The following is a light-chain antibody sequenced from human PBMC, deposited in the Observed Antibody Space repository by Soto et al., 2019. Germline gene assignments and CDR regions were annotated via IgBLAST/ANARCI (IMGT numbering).Light chain of an antibody. Sequence: QSVLTQPPSVSGAPGQRVTISCTGSSSNIGAGYDVHWYQQLPGTAPKLLISGNSNRPSGVPDRFSGSKSGTSASLAITGLLGEDEADYYCQSFDSSLKTYNYVFGTGTKLTV. CDR3: QSFDSSLKTYNYV. CDR1: SSNIGAGYD. V-gene: IGLV1-40*01. J-gene: IGLJ1*01. CDR2: GNS.